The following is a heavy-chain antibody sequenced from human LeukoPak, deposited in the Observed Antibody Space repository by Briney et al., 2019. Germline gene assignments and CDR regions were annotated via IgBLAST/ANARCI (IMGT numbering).Heavy chain of an antibody. J-gene: IGHJ4*02. CDR2: IYSGGST. CDR1: GFTVSSNY. D-gene: IGHD1-26*01. Sequence: PGGSLRLSCAASGFTVSSNYMSWVRQAPGKGLEWVSVIYSGGSTYYADSVKGRFTISRDNSKNTLYLQMNSLRAEDTAVYYCARWEPRHYYFDYWGQGTLVTVSS. CDR3: ARWEPRHYYFDY. V-gene: IGHV3-53*01.